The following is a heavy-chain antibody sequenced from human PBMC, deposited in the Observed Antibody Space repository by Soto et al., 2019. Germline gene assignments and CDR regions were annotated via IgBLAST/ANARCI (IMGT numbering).Heavy chain of an antibody. J-gene: IGHJ4*02. Sequence: SETLSLTCNISAGSISYYYWHWIRQPPGKGLEWIGFVYYSGDTDTNYNPSLKSRVTISLDTSKNQFSLKVNSVTAADTALYYCARGLRYCSTTRCYGIEVFDYWGQGTPVTVSS. V-gene: IGHV4-59*01. CDR2: VYYSGDT. D-gene: IGHD2-2*01. CDR3: ARGLRYCSTTRCYGIEVFDY. CDR1: AGSISYYY.